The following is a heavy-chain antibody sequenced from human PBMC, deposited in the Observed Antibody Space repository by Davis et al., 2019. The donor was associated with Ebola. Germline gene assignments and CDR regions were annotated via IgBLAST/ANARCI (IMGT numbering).Heavy chain of an antibody. Sequence: SLNISCAASGFIVSSNHMSWLRQAPGKGLEWVSVIYDHSTAYAEPVRGRFIISRDNAKNSLYLQMNSLRAEDTAVYYCARRTNTNWGQGTLVTVSS. CDR1: GFIVSSNH. V-gene: IGHV3-53*01. J-gene: IGHJ4*02. CDR2: IYDHST. CDR3: ARRTNTN.